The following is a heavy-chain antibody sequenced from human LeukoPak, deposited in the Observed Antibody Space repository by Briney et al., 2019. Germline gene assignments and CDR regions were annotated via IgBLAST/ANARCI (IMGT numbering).Heavy chain of an antibody. D-gene: IGHD1-26*01. J-gene: IGHJ6*02. CDR1: GFTFSSYA. CDR3: ARGGVERLDYYYYYGMDV. Sequence: PGGSLTLSCAASGFTFSSYAMSWVRQAPGKGLEWVAVIWYDGSNKYYADSVKGRFTISRDNSKNTLYLQMNSLRAEDTAVYYCARGGVERLDYYYYYGMDVWGQGTTVTVSS. CDR2: IWYDGSNK. V-gene: IGHV3-33*08.